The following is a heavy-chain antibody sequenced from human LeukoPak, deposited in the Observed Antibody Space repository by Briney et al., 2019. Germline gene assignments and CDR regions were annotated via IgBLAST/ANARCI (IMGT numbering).Heavy chain of an antibody. CDR2: IIPIFGTA. J-gene: IGHJ3*02. D-gene: IGHD2-21*01. CDR3: ARLPLWGDAFDI. Sequence: ASVKVSCKASGGTFSSYAISWVRQAPGQGLEWMGRIIPIFGTANYAQKFQGRVTITTDESTSTAYMELSSLRSEDTAVYYCARLPLWGDAFDIWGQGTMVTVSS. V-gene: IGHV1-69*05. CDR1: GGTFSSYA.